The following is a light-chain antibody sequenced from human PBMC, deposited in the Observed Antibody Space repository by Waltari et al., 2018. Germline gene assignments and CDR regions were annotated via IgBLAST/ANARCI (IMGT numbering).Light chain of an antibody. V-gene: IGKV3-11*01. Sequence: EIVLTQSPATLSLSPEERATLSCRASQSVSSQLAWYQQKPGQAPRLLISYASDRATGIPGRFSGSGSGTDFTLTISSLEPEDFAVYYGQQRSDWPCTFGQGTRVEIK. CDR1: QSVSSQ. CDR3: QQRSDWPCT. J-gene: IGKJ1*01. CDR2: YAS.